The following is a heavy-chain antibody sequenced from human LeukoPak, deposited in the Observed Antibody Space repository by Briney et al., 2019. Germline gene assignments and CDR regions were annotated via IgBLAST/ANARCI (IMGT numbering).Heavy chain of an antibody. D-gene: IGHD4-17*01. CDR1: GDSLTSGSRY. CDR2: FYSSTRT. J-gene: IGHJ6*04. V-gene: IGHV4-61*09. CDR3: ARCMSELDYGDYAYYYHMDV. Sequence: PSQTLSLTCTVSGDSLTSGSRYWSWIRQPAGKGLEWVGHFYSSTRTTYNPSVESRVTISGDTAKNQFSLKWDSVTAADTAVYFCARCMSELDYGDYAYYYHMDVWGKGTTVTVSS.